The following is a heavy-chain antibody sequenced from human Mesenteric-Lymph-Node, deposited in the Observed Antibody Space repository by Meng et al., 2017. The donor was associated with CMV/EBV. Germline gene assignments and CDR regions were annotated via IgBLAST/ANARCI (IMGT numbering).Heavy chain of an antibody. CDR2: SNPYTSGT. CDR1: GYTFTGHY. D-gene: IGHD6-19*01. V-gene: IGHV1-2*02. CDR3: ARVDTTGWYSGSFDY. J-gene: IGHJ4*02. Sequence: ASVPVTCKASGYTFTGHYIHWVRQAPGQGLEWMGCSNPYTSGTRYAQKFQGRVTMPGDTSISTVYMELSRLRDDDTAVYYCARVDTTGWYSGSFDYWGQGTLVTVSS.